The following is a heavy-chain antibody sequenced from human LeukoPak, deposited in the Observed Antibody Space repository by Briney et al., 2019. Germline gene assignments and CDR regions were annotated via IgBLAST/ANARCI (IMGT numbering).Heavy chain of an antibody. CDR2: ISPRSDVV. CDR1: GFTFNSYS. J-gene: IGHJ4*02. D-gene: IGHD3-9*01. Sequence: GESLRLSCTASGFTFNSYSMNWVRQAPGKGLEWVSHISPRSDVVSYTDSVKSRFTISRDNAKNSLYLHMSNLRAEDMAVYYCVRDNDWAFDYWGQGTLVPVSS. CDR3: VRDNDWAFDY. V-gene: IGHV3-48*01.